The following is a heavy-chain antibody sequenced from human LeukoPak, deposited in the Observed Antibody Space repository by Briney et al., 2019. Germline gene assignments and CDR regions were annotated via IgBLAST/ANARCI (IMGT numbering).Heavy chain of an antibody. D-gene: IGHD2-2*01. CDR2: IYYTGTT. CDR1: GGSLSGHY. V-gene: IGHV4-59*11. CDR3: ARFSWGCSTASCYLTN. Sequence: PSETLSPTCTVGGGSLSGHYWGWIRQPPGKGLELVGHIYYTGTTFYNPPLNSRVTITLDTSRNQFSLRLTSVIAADTAVYYCARFSWGCSTASCYLTNWGQGALVTVSS. J-gene: IGHJ4*02.